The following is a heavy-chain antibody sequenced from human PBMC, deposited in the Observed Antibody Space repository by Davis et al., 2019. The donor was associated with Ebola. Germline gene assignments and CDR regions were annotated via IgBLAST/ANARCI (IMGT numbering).Heavy chain of an antibody. CDR3: ARGRGIADFT. V-gene: IGHV3-7*01. CDR2: IKQDGSEK. Sequence: GESLKISCAASGFTFSSYNMNWVRQAPGKGLEWVANIKQDGSEKYYVDSVKGRFTISRDNAKNSLYLQMNSLRAEDTAVYYCARGRGIADFTWGQGTLVTVSS. D-gene: IGHD6-13*01. CDR1: GFTFSSYN. J-gene: IGHJ5*02.